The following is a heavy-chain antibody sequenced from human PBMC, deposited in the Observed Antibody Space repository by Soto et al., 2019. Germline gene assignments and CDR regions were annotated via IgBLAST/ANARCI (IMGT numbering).Heavy chain of an antibody. D-gene: IGHD3-3*01. Sequence: GGSLRLSCAASGFTFSSYSMNWVRQAPGKGLEWVSYISSSSSTIYYADSVKGRFTISRDNAKNSLYLQMNSLRDEDTAVYYCARDHPDPYDFWSGYSLDYWGQGTLVTVSS. V-gene: IGHV3-48*02. CDR1: GFTFSSYS. CDR3: ARDHPDPYDFWSGYSLDY. J-gene: IGHJ4*02. CDR2: ISSSSSTI.